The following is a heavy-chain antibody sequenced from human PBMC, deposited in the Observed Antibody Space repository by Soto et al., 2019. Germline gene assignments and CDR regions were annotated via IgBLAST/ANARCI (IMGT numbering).Heavy chain of an antibody. Sequence: QVQLQESGPGLVKPSETLSLTCTVSGGSISSYYWSWIRQPPGKGLEWIGYIYYSGSTTYNPSLRSPVTISVDTSKNQFSLTLSSVTAADTAVYYCARLGHVYYYDSSGYREYFQHWGQGTLVTVSS. J-gene: IGHJ1*01. CDR3: ARLGHVYYYDSSGYREYFQH. V-gene: IGHV4-59*01. D-gene: IGHD3-22*01. CDR1: GGSISSYY. CDR2: IYYSGST.